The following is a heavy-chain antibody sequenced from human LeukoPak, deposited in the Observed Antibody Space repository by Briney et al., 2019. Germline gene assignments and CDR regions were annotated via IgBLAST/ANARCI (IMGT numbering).Heavy chain of an antibody. J-gene: IGHJ4*02. V-gene: IGHV4-4*02. D-gene: IGHD6-13*01. CDR3: ASAEPRGSSWLPY. CDR2: IYHSGST. Sequence: SETLSLTCAVSGGSISSNNWWWSWVRQLRGKGLEWIGEIYHSGSTNNNPSLKSRVTISVDKTKNQFSLKLSAVTAADTAVYYCASAEPRGSSWLPYWGQGTLVTVSS. CDR1: GGSISSNNW.